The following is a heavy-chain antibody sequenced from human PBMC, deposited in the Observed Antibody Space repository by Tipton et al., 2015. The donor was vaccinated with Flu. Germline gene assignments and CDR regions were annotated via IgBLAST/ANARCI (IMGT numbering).Heavy chain of an antibody. CDR2: ISTYNDNT. Sequence: QLVQSGAEVKKPGASVKVSCKASGYTFSNYGISWVRQAPGQGLEWMGWISTYNDNTNYAQILQGRVTMTTDTSTSTAYMELRSLRSDDTAVYYCARKEENGAYVYFDYWGQGTLVTVSS. D-gene: IGHD4-17*01. CDR1: GYTFSNYG. CDR3: ARKEENGAYVYFDY. V-gene: IGHV1-18*01. J-gene: IGHJ4*02.